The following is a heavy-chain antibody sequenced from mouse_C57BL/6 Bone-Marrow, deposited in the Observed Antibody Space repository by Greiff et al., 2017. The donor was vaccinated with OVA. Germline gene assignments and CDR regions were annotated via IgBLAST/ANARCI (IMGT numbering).Heavy chain of an antibody. CDR1: GYTFTSYW. D-gene: IGHD1-1*01. CDR2: IHPNSGST. V-gene: IGHV1-64*01. CDR3: VITTVVAPRYLDV. Sequence: QVQLQQPGAELVKPGASVKLSCKASGYTFTSYWMHWVKQRPGQGLEWIGMIHPNSGSTNYNEKFKSKATLTVDKSSSTAYMQLSSLTSEDSAVYYCVITTVVAPRYLDVWGTGTTVTVSS. J-gene: IGHJ1*03.